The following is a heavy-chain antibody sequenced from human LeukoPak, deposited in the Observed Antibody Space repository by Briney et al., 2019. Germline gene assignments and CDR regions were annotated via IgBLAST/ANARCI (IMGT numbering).Heavy chain of an antibody. Sequence: GGSLRLSCAASGFTFSSYAMHWVRQAPGKGLEWVAFIPYDGSDKSYVDSVKGRFTISRDNAKNSLYLQMNSLRAEDTAVYYCARTYGSGSYHDYWGQGTLVTVSS. CDR3: ARTYGSGSYHDY. CDR2: IPYDGSDK. CDR1: GFTFSSYA. D-gene: IGHD3-10*01. V-gene: IGHV3-30*02. J-gene: IGHJ4*02.